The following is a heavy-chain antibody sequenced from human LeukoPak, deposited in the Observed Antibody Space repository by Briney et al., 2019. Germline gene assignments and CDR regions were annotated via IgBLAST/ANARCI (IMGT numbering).Heavy chain of an antibody. CDR1: GFTFSSYG. CDR3: AKYSEAGSGRYMDV. V-gene: IGHV3-23*01. Sequence: SGGSLRLSCAASGFTFSSYGMSWVRQAPGKGLEWVSDISGSGGDTYYADSVKGRFTISRDNSKNTLYLQMNSLRAEDTAVYYCAKYSEAGSGRYMDVWGKGTTVTVSS. CDR2: ISGSGGDT. D-gene: IGHD6-19*01. J-gene: IGHJ6*03.